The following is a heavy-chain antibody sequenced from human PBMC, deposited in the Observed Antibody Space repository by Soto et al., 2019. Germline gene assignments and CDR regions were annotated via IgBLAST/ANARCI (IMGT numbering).Heavy chain of an antibody. CDR3: ARVIEQQLVYYYYGMDV. CDR1: GGTFSSYA. Sequence: QVQLVQSGAEVKKPGSSVKVSCKASGGTFSSYAISWVRQAPGQGLEWMGGIIPIFGTANYAQKFQGRVTITADESTSTAYMELSSLRSEDTAVYYCARVIEQQLVYYYYGMDVWGQGTTVTVSS. CDR2: IIPIFGTA. V-gene: IGHV1-69*01. D-gene: IGHD6-13*01. J-gene: IGHJ6*02.